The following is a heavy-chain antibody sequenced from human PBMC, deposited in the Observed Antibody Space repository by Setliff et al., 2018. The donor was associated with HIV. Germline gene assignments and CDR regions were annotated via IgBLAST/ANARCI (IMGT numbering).Heavy chain of an antibody. CDR3: ARMQAYYNFWRPTYYFDY. V-gene: IGHV1-18*01. D-gene: IGHD3-3*01. CDR2: ISPYNGDA. CDR1: GYTFTSYG. Sequence: ASVKVSCKASGYTFTSYGICWVRQAPGHGLEWMGYISPYNGDAYYAEKFQGRVTMTTDTSTTAVSMELKNLRSDDTAVYFCARMQAYYNFWRPTYYFDYWGQGTPVTVSS. J-gene: IGHJ4*02.